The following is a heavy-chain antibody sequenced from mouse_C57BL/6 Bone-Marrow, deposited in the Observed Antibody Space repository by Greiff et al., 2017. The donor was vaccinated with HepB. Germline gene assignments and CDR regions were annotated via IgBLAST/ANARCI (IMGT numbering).Heavy chain of an antibody. Sequence: QVQLQQSGAELVKPGASVKLSCKASGYTFTSYWMHWVKLRPGQGHEWIGMIHPNSGSTNYNEKFKSKATLTVDKSSSTAYMQLSSLTSEDSAVYYCAKDGTGSWFAYWGQGTLVTVSA. CDR1: GYTFTSYW. D-gene: IGHD4-1*01. CDR3: AKDGTGSWFAY. V-gene: IGHV1-64*01. J-gene: IGHJ3*01. CDR2: IHPNSGST.